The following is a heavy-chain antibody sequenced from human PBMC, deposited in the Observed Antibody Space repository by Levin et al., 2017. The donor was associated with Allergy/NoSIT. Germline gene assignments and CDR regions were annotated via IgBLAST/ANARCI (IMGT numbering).Heavy chain of an antibody. CDR1: GHTFSGYY. V-gene: IGHV1-2*02. Sequence: PVASVKVSCKASGHTFSGYYIHWVRQAPGQGLEWMGWINPNSGGTNFAQKFQGRVTMTRDTSISTAYMDLSRLRSDDTAVYYCARAHSDMIMDVWGQGTTVTVSS. CDR2: INPNSGGT. D-gene: IGHD1-26*01. CDR3: ARAHSDMIMDV. J-gene: IGHJ6*02.